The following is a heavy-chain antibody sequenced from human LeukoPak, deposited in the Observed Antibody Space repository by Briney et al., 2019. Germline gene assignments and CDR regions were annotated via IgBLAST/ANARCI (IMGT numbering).Heavy chain of an antibody. CDR3: AKGTHGYNYAYVDY. CDR2: ISWNSGTI. CDR1: GFTFDDYA. V-gene: IGHV3-9*01. D-gene: IGHD5-18*01. J-gene: IGHJ4*02. Sequence: GGSLRLSCAASGFTFDDYAMHWVRQAPGKGLEWVSSISWNSGTIGYADAVKGRFTISRDNAKNSLYLQMNSLSPEDTALYYCAKGTHGYNYAYVDYWGQGTLVTVSS.